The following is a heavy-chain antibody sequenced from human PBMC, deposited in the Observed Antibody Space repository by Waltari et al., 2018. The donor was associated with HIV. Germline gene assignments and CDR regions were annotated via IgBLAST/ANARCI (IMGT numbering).Heavy chain of an antibody. J-gene: IGHJ4*02. CDR1: GGSISSSSYY. CDR2: IYYSGST. CDR3: ARARRDGYNPPFDY. Sequence: QLQLQESGPGLVKPSETLSLTCTVSGGSISSSSYYWGWIRQPPGKGLEWIGSIYYSGSTYYNPSLKSRVTISVDTSKNQFSLKLSSVTAADTAVYYCARARRDGYNPPFDYWGQGTLVTVSS. D-gene: IGHD5-12*01. V-gene: IGHV4-39*07.